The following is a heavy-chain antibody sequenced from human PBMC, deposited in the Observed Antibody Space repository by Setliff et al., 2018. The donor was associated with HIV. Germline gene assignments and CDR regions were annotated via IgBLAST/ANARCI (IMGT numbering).Heavy chain of an antibody. J-gene: IGHJ5*02. V-gene: IGHV1-69*10. CDR2: IIPVLDMP. CDR1: GGTFDNYP. CDR3: AAQWLGQTGGS. D-gene: IGHD6-19*01. Sequence: SVKVSCKSSGGTFDNYPINWVRQAPGQGLEWMGGIIPVLDMPHYAQKFQGRVTMTADKSTNTAYMEVTSLRSEDTAVYYCAAQWLGQTGGSWGQGTLVT.